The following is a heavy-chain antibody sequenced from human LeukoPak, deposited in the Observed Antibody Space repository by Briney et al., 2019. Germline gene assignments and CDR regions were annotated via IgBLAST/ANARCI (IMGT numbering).Heavy chain of an antibody. CDR3: AKDIVVVPAAIGYYYYYGMDV. V-gene: IGHV3-30*18. D-gene: IGHD2-2*01. CDR1: GFTFSNYG. J-gene: IGHJ6*02. CDR2: ISYDGSNK. Sequence: GGSLRLSCAVSGFTFSNYGMHWVRQAPGKGLQWVAVISYDGSNKYYADSVRGRFTISRDNSKNTLYLQMNSLRAEDTAVYYCAKDIVVVPAAIGYYYYYGMDVWGQGTTVTVSS.